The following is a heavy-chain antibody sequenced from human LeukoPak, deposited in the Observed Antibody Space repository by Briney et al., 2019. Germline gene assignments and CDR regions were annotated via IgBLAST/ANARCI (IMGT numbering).Heavy chain of an antibody. CDR1: GFMLSNSA. D-gene: IGHD6-13*01. CDR3: ARWDYSSSFDN. CDR2: IKQEGSEK. Sequence: GGSLRLSCAASGFMLSNSAMSWVRQAAGKGLEWVANIKQEGSEKYYVDSVKGRFTISRDNAKNSVCLQMNSLRAEDTAVYYCARWDYSSSFDNWGQGTQVTVSS. J-gene: IGHJ4*02. V-gene: IGHV3-7*04.